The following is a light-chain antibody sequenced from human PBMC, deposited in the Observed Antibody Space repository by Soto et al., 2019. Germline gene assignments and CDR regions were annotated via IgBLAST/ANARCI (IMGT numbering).Light chain of an antibody. CDR3: QQSYTTPLT. CDR2: AAS. J-gene: IGKJ4*01. V-gene: IGKV1-39*01. Sequence: DIQMTQSPSSLSASVGDRVTITCRASQTITYLNWYQQKPGKAPKLLIYAASTLQSGVPSRFSGSGSETDFTLTISSLQPEDFATYYCQQSYTTPLTFGGGTKVDIK. CDR1: QTITY.